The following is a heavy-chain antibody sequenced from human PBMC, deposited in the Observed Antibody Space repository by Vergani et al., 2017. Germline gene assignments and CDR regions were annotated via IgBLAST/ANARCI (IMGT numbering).Heavy chain of an antibody. J-gene: IGHJ5*02. Sequence: EVQLVESGGGSVQSGGSLRLSCVASGFSFNTYWMHWVRQVPGKGLMWVARIDEYGHRATYGDFETGRFTISRDNAKNTVFLQMNNLRADDAGVYYCVRTEYCTGIACNTRFDAWGQGALVTVSS. CDR2: IDEYGHRA. V-gene: IGHV3-74*03. CDR1: GFSFNTYW. CDR3: VRTEYCTGIACNTRFDA. D-gene: IGHD2-8*02.